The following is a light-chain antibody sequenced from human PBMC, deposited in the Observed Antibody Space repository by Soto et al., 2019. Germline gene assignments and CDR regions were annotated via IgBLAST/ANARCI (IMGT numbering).Light chain of an antibody. Sequence: DIQMTQSPSSLSASVGDRVTITCQASQDISNYLTWYQQKPGKAPKLLIYDASNLEKGVPSRFGGSGSWTDFTFTISSLQPEEIATYYCQQYDNLPTFGKGTRLEIE. J-gene: IGKJ5*01. CDR1: QDISNY. V-gene: IGKV1-33*01. CDR2: DAS. CDR3: QQYDNLPT.